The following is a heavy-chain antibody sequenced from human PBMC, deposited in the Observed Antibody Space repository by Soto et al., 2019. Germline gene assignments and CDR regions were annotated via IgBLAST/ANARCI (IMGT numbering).Heavy chain of an antibody. CDR2: TRNKANSYTT. D-gene: IGHD3-9*01. CDR3: ARVSYDILTGNYYYMDV. J-gene: IGHJ6*03. V-gene: IGHV3-72*01. CDR1: GFTFSDHY. Sequence: GGSLRLSCAASGFTFSDHYMDWVRQAPGKGLEWVGRTRNKANSYTTEYAASVKGRFTISRDDSKNSLYLQMNSLKTEDTAVYYCARVSYDILTGNYYYMDVWGKGTTVTVSS.